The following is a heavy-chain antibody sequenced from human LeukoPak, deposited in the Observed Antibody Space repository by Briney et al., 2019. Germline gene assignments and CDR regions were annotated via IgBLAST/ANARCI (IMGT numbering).Heavy chain of an antibody. Sequence: ASVKVSCKASGYTFTGYYTYWVRQAPGQGLEWMGWINPNRGGTNYAQKFQGRVTMTRDTSISTAYMELSRLRSDDTAVYYCARSTAVADNADYWGQGTLVTVSS. V-gene: IGHV1-2*02. CDR1: GYTFTGYY. CDR2: INPNRGGT. J-gene: IGHJ4*02. D-gene: IGHD6-19*01. CDR3: ARSTAVADNADY.